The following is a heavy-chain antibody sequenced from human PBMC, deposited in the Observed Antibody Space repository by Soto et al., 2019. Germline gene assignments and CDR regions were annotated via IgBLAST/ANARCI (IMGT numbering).Heavy chain of an antibody. CDR2: ISDGGERT. J-gene: IGHJ6*02. CDR1: GFTFSEYV. D-gene: IGHD3-3*01. V-gene: IGHV3-23*01. Sequence: VQLLESGGDLVQPGGSLRLSCVASGFTFSEYVMRWVRQVPGKGLEWVSSISDGGERTDYRDSVRGRFTISRDNARFTLHLQMNSLRVDDTAIYFCARDRSTDFGLDVWGQGTTVTVSS. CDR3: ARDRSTDFGLDV.